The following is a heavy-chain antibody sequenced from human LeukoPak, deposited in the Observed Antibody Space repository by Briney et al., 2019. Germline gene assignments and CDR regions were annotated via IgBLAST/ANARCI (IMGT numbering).Heavy chain of an antibody. CDR3: AITYNDYFDY. Sequence: PGGSLRLSCAASGFTFSGYSMNWVRQAPGKGLEWVSAISGSSSSIYYADPVKGRFTISRDNAKNSLYLQMNSLRAEDTAVYYCAITYNDYFDYWGQGTLVTVSS. CDR1: GFTFSGYS. J-gene: IGHJ4*02. CDR2: ISGSSSSI. D-gene: IGHD5-24*01. V-gene: IGHV3-21*01.